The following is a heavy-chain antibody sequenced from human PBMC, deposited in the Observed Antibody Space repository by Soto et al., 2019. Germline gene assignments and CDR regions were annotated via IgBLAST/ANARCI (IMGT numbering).Heavy chain of an antibody. J-gene: IGHJ4*02. V-gene: IGHV4-59*11. CDR1: GGSIIVHY. Sequence: SYTLSLTCSVSGGSIIVHYWSWIRQPPGKGLEWIGYIHYTGSTDYNPSLKSRLTISVDTSKNQFSLKLSSVTAADTAVYYCARGGWSLDYWGQGTLVTVSS. CDR3: ARGGWSLDY. CDR2: IHYTGST. D-gene: IGHD2-15*01.